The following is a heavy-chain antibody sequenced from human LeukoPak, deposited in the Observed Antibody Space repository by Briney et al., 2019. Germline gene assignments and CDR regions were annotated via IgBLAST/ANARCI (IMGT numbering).Heavy chain of an antibody. Sequence: GESLKISCQGSGYSFTSYWIAWVRQMPGKGLEWMGIIYPGDSDTRYSPSFQGQVTISADKYISTAYLQWSSLKASDTAIYYCAYYDPSLPCFDPWGQGTLVTVSS. CDR2: IYPGDSDT. J-gene: IGHJ5*02. D-gene: IGHD3-22*01. CDR3: AYYDPSLPCFDP. V-gene: IGHV5-51*01. CDR1: GYSFTSYW.